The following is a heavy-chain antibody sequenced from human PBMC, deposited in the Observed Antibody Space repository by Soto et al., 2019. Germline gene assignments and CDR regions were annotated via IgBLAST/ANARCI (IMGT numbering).Heavy chain of an antibody. CDR2: MTLTGST. J-gene: IGHJ5*02. CDR1: GESFSDFY. CDR3: AGGAPTSCSGGYCYPSWET. D-gene: IGHD2-15*01. Sequence: QVQLQQWGAGLLKPSATLSLSFAVYGESFSDFYWTWIRQPPGTELEWIGAMTLTGSTNYYPSLESRVPMSVDTSKNQFSRKLRSVTAADTAIYYCAGGAPTSCSGGYCYPSWETWGQGTLVTVS. V-gene: IGHV4-34*02.